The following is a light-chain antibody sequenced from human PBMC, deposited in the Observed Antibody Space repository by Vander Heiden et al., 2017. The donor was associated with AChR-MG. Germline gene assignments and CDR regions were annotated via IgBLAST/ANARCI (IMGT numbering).Light chain of an antibody. CDR1: QSLLHSNGYNY. J-gene: IGKJ4*01. CDR2: LGS. V-gene: IGKV2-28*01. Sequence: DIVMTQSPLSLPVTPGEPASSSCRSSQSLLHSNGYNYLDWYLQKPGQSPQLLIYLGSNRASGVPDRFSGSGSGTDFTLKISRVEAEDVGVYYCMQALQTSVTFGGGTKVEIK. CDR3: MQALQTSVT.